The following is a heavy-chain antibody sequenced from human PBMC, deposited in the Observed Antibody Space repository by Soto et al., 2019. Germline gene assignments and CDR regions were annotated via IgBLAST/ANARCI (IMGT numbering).Heavy chain of an antibody. D-gene: IGHD4-4*01. Sequence: WGSLRLSCSASGFTLSDHFMEWFRQAPGKGLEWVGRTKHKAASYTTDYAASVNGRFTISRDDSKNSLYLQMNSLKTEDTAMYYCVTLQFSRWFYWGLGTLVTVSS. CDR2: TKHKAASYTT. V-gene: IGHV3-72*01. CDR1: GFTLSDHF. J-gene: IGHJ4*02. CDR3: VTLQFSRWFY.